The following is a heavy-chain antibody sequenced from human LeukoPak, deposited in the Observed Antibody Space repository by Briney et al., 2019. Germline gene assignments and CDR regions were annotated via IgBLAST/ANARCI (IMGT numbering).Heavy chain of an antibody. CDR3: ARGALYGSAPLDY. Sequence: PSETLSLTCSVYGGSFSGDYWTWIRQPPGKGLEWIGEINHSGNSNYNPSLKRRVTISVDTSKNQFSLKLSSVTAADTAVYYCARGALYGSAPLDYWGQGTLVTVSS. D-gene: IGHD3-10*01. J-gene: IGHJ4*02. CDR1: GGSFSGDY. CDR2: INHSGNS. V-gene: IGHV4-34*01.